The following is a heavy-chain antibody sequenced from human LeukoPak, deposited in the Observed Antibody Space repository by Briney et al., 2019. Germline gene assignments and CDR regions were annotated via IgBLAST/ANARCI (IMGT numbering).Heavy chain of an antibody. V-gene: IGHV1-18*01. J-gene: IGHJ4*02. D-gene: IGHD3-3*01. CDR1: GYTFTSYG. CDR2: ISAYNGNT. Sequence: ASVKVSCKASGYTFTSYGISWVRQAPGQGLEWMGWISAYNGNTNYAQKLQGRVTMTTDTSTSTAYMELSSLRSEDTAVYYCARPYYDFWSGYYDYWGQGTLVTVSS. CDR3: ARPYYDFWSGYYDY.